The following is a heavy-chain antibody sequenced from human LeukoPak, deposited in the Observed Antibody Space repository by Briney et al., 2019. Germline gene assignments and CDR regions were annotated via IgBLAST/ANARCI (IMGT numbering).Heavy chain of an antibody. V-gene: IGHV4-38-2*01. Sequence: SDTLSLTCAVSGFSISSSNWWGWIRQPPVKGLEWIGSIYYSGSTYYNPSLKSRVTISVDTSKNQFSLKLSSVTAADTAVYYCASPIFGELLWPYYYYMDVWGKGTTVTISS. J-gene: IGHJ6*03. CDR1: GFSISSSNW. D-gene: IGHD3-10*01. CDR2: IYYSGST. CDR3: ASPIFGELLWPYYYYMDV.